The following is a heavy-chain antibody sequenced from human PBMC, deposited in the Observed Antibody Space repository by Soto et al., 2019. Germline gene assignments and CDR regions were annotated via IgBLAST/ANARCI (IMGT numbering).Heavy chain of an antibody. CDR2: ISYDGSNK. CDR1: GFTFSRYG. J-gene: IGHJ5*02. D-gene: IGHD3-10*01. CDR3: AKDPGFGDEDWFDP. Sequence: QVQLVESGGGVVQPGRSLRLSCAASGFTFSRYGMHWGRQAPGKGLEWVAVISYDGSNKYYADSVKGRFTISRDNSKNTLYLQMNSLRAEDTAVSYCAKDPGFGDEDWFDPWGQGTLVTVSS. V-gene: IGHV3-30*18.